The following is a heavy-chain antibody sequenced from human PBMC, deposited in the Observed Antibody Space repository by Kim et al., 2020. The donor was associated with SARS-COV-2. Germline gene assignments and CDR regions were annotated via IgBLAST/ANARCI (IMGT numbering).Heavy chain of an antibody. Sequence: GESLKISCKGSGYSFTSYWIGWVRQMPGKGLEWMGIIYPGDSDTRYSPSFQGQVTISSDKSISPAYLQWSSLKASDTAMYYCARTRGTSLPKIRITMVRGVIPRYYMDVWGKGTTVTVSS. V-gene: IGHV5-51*01. CDR2: IYPGDSDT. CDR3: ARTRGTSLPKIRITMVRGVIPRYYMDV. D-gene: IGHD3-10*01. CDR1: GYSFTSYW. J-gene: IGHJ6*03.